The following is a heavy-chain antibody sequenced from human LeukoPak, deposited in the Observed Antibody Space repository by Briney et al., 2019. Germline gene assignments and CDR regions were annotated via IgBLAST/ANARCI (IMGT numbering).Heavy chain of an antibody. J-gene: IGHJ6*03. CDR1: GGSISSSSYY. D-gene: IGHD6-13*01. CDR3: ARGVRSSWYGDYYYMDV. V-gene: IGHV4-61*02. Sequence: SETLSLTCTVSGGSISSSSYYWSWIRQPAGKGLEWIGRIYTSGSTNYNPSLKSRVTMSVDTSKNQFSLKLSSVTAADTAVYYCARGVRSSWYGDYYYMDVWGKGTTVTISS. CDR2: IYTSGST.